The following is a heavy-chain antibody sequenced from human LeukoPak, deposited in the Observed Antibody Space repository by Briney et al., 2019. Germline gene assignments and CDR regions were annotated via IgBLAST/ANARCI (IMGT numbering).Heavy chain of an antibody. V-gene: IGHV1-24*01. CDR3: ATTPRSGGSYGGSLDYYYGMDV. D-gene: IGHD2-15*01. J-gene: IGHJ6*02. CDR2: FDPEDGET. Sequence: ASVKVSCKVSGYTLTELSMHWVRQAPGKGLEWMGGFDPEDGETIYAQKFQGRVTMTEDTSTDTAYMELSSLRSEDTAVYYRATTPRSGGSYGGSLDYYYGMDVWGQGTTVTVSS. CDR1: GYTLTELS.